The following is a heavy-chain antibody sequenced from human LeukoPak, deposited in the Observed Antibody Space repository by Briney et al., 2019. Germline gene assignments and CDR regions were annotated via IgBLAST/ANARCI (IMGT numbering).Heavy chain of an antibody. D-gene: IGHD3-22*01. V-gene: IGHV1-46*01. CDR3: ARDYYDSSLEDYYYMDV. Sequence: ASVKVSCKPSGYTFTSYYMHWVRQAPGQGLEWMGIINPSGGSTSYAQKFQGRVTMTRDMSTSTVYMELSSLRSEDTAVYYCARDYYDSSLEDYYYMDVWGKGTTVTVSS. CDR1: GYTFTSYY. J-gene: IGHJ6*03. CDR2: INPSGGST.